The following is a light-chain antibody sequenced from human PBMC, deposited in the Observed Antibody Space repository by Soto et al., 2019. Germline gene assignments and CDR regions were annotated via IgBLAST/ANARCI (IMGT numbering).Light chain of an antibody. CDR1: QSINRW. CDR3: QQYNSWWT. J-gene: IGKJ1*01. V-gene: IGKV1-5*01. CDR2: YTS. Sequence: IQMTQSPSTLSASVGDRVTITCRASQSINRWLAWYQQRPGKAPRLLIYYTSTLESGVPSRFSGSESGTEFTLAISGLLPDDFATYYCQQYNSWWTFGQGTKV.